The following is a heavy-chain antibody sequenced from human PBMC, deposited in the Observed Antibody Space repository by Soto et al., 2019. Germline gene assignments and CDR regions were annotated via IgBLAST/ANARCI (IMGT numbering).Heavy chain of an antibody. D-gene: IGHD3-9*01. V-gene: IGHV3-23*01. Sequence: PGGSLRLSSAASGVNFSSYAMSWVRQAPGKGLEWVSAISGSGGSTYYADSVKGRFTISRDNSKNTLYLQMNSLRAEDTAVYYCAKDYDILTGYADAFDIWGQGTMVTVSS. CDR1: GVNFSSYA. J-gene: IGHJ3*02. CDR3: AKDYDILTGYADAFDI. CDR2: ISGSGGST.